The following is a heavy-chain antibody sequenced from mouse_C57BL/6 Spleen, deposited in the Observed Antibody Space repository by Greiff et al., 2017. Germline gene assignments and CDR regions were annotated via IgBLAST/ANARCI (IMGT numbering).Heavy chain of an antibody. CDR1: GFTFSSYG. V-gene: IGHV5-6*01. CDR3: ARLYDYVLNAMDY. D-gene: IGHD2-4*01. CDR2: ISSGGSYT. Sequence: EVHLVESGGDLVKPGGSLKLSCAASGFTFSSYGMSWVRQTPDKRLEWVATISSGGSYTYYPDSVKGRFTISRDNAKNTLYLQMSSLKSEDTAMYYWARLYDYVLNAMDYWGQGTSVTVSS. J-gene: IGHJ4*01.